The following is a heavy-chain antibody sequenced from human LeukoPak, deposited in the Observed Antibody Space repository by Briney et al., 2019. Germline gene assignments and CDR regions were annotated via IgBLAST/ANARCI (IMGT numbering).Heavy chain of an antibody. Sequence: ASVKVSCKASGYTFTSYGISWVRQAPGQGLEWMGWISAYNGNTNYAQKLQGRVTMTTDTSTSTAYMGLRSLRSDDTAVYYCAREGWGIAAAGRDFDYWGQGTLVTVSS. CDR2: ISAYNGNT. D-gene: IGHD6-13*01. V-gene: IGHV1-18*01. CDR1: GYTFTSYG. J-gene: IGHJ4*02. CDR3: AREGWGIAAAGRDFDY.